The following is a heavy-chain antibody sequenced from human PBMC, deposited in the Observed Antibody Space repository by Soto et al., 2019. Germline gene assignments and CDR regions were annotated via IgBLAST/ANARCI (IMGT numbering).Heavy chain of an antibody. CDR3: AREGPNEYSSSFYYFDY. V-gene: IGHV4-30-4*01. D-gene: IGHD6-6*01. CDR2: IYYSGST. J-gene: IGHJ4*02. Sequence: SETLSLTCTVSGGSISSGDYYWSWIRQPPGKGLEWIGYIYYSGSTYYNPSLKSRVTILVDTSKNQFSLKLSSVTAADTAVYYCAREGPNEYSSSFYYFDYWGQGTLVTVSS. CDR1: GGSISSGDYY.